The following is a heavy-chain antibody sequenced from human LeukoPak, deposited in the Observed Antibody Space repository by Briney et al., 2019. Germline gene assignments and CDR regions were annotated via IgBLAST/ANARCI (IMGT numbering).Heavy chain of an antibody. D-gene: IGHD6-19*01. Sequence: PGGSLRLSCGASGFTFSTYWMSWVRQAPGKGLEWVANIKEDGSDRFCVDSVKGRFTISGDNAKNSLYLQMNDLRDEDTAVYYCARGRWLPKYYYMDVWGKGTTVTVSS. CDR2: IKEDGSDR. V-gene: IGHV3-7*01. J-gene: IGHJ6*03. CDR1: GFTFSTYW. CDR3: ARGRWLPKYYYMDV.